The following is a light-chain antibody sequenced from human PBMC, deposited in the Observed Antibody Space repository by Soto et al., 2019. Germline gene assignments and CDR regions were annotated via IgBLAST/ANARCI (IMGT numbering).Light chain of an antibody. Sequence: EIVLTQSPGTLSLSPGERATLSCRASQSVSSTYFAWYQQKPGQAPRLLIYGASSRATGIPDRFSGSGFGTDFILTISRLEPEDFAVYYCQQYSSSPWTFGQGTKVE. CDR1: QSVSSTY. J-gene: IGKJ1*01. V-gene: IGKV3-20*01. CDR3: QQYSSSPWT. CDR2: GAS.